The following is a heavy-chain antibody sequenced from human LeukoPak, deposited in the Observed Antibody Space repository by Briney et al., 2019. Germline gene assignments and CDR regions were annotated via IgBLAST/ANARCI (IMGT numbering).Heavy chain of an antibody. V-gene: IGHV3-30-3*01. D-gene: IGHD6-13*01. J-gene: IGHJ6*02. CDR3: ARGSYSSSWYSRSYYGMDV. CDR2: ISYDGSNK. Sequence: PGGPLRLSCAASGFTFSSYAMHWVRQAPGKGLEWVAVISYDGSNKYYADSVKGRFTISRDNSKNTLYLQMNSLRAEDTAVYYCARGSYSSSWYSRSYYGMDVWGQGTTVTVSS. CDR1: GFTFSSYA.